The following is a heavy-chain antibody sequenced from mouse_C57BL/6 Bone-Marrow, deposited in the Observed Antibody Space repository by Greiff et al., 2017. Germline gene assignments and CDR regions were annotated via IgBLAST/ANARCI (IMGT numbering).Heavy chain of an antibody. CDR1: GFNIKNTY. Sequence: EVQLQQSVAELVRPGASVKLSCTASGFNIKNTYMHWVKQRPEQGLEWIGRIDPANGNTKYAPKFQGKATITADTSSNTAYLQLSSLTSEDTAIYYCADGHYGSSPWFAYWGQGTLVTVSA. V-gene: IGHV14-3*01. D-gene: IGHD1-1*01. J-gene: IGHJ3*01. CDR3: ADGHYGSSPWFAY. CDR2: IDPANGNT.